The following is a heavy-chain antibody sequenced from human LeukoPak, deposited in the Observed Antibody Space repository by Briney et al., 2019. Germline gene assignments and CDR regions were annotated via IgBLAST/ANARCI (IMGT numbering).Heavy chain of an antibody. J-gene: IGHJ4*02. CDR2: IDGSGST. V-gene: IGHV4-4*07. CDR1: GGSIRGYY. Sequence: SETLSLTCSVSGGSIRGYYWSWIRQPAGKRLEWIGRIDGSGSTHYNPSFESRVTVSGDTSKNRFSLKLSSVTAADTAVYYCARDSKAVDGSGDFDYWGQGTLVTVSS. CDR3: ARDSKAVDGSGDFDY. D-gene: IGHD6-13*01.